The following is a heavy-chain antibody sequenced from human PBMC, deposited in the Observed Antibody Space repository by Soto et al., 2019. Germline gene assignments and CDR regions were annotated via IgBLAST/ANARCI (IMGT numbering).Heavy chain of an antibody. CDR3: VKNSGWFNT. V-gene: IGHV3-23*01. J-gene: IGHJ5*02. D-gene: IGHD3-10*01. CDR2: IDGSGGIT. CDR1: GFTFGSTD. Sequence: GWSLRLSSAASGFTFGSTDMSWVRQAPGEGLEWVSTIDGSGGITYYADSVNGRFTISRDNSSNTVYLQMNSLRGDDTALYYCVKNSGWFNTWGQGALVTVSS.